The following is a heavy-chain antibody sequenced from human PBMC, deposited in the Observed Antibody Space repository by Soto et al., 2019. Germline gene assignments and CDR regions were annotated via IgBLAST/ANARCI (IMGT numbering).Heavy chain of an antibody. CDR1: GGSVSSSGYS. Sequence: TLSLTCAVSGGSVSSSGYSWGWIRQPPGKALEWLARIDWDDDKYYSTSLKARLTISKDTSKNQVVLTMTNMDPVDTATYYCARQLVRTGENCFDPWGQGTLVTVSS. D-gene: IGHD2-8*02. CDR2: IDWDDDK. J-gene: IGHJ5*02. V-gene: IGHV2-70*11. CDR3: ARQLVRTGENCFDP.